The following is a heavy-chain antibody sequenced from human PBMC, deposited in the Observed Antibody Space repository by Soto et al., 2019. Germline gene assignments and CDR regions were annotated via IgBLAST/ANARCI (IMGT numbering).Heavy chain of an antibody. J-gene: IGHJ4*02. Sequence: QVQLQESGPGLVKPSETLSLTCTVSSDSIAGENWWSWVRQPPGLGLEWIGEVFHTGGTNYNPSLKSRFNMEVDKSKNQFSLKLISATAADTAVYYCARVFSSGSGWMYYFDFWGQGTLVSVSS. D-gene: IGHD6-19*01. CDR2: VFHTGGT. CDR3: ARVFSSGSGWMYYFDF. CDR1: SDSIAGENW. V-gene: IGHV4-4*02.